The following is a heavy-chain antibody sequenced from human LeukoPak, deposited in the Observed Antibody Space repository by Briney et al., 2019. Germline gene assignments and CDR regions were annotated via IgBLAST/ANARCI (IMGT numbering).Heavy chain of an antibody. J-gene: IGHJ4*02. D-gene: IGHD3-10*01. CDR2: ISGSGGST. CDR3: AKPGRRGAPTHFDY. V-gene: IGHV3-23*01. CDR1: GFTFRTHA. Sequence: PGGSLRLSCRASGFTFRTHAMSWVRQAPGKGLEWVSSISGSGGSTYYADSVKGRFTISRDNSKNTLYLQMNSLRAEDTAVYYCAKPGRRGAPTHFDYWGQGTLVTVSS.